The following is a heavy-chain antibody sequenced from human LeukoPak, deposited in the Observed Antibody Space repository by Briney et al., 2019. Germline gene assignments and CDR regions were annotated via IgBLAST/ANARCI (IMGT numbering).Heavy chain of an antibody. D-gene: IGHD3-3*01. Sequence: PGGSLRLSCAASGFTFSSYAMSWVRQAPGKGLEWVSAISGSGGSTYYADSVKGRFTISRDNSKNTLYLQMNSLRAEDTAVYYCAKGLRFFMGTGAFDYWGQGTLVTVSS. J-gene: IGHJ4*02. V-gene: IGHV3-23*01. CDR1: GFTFSSYA. CDR3: AKGLRFFMGTGAFDY. CDR2: ISGSGGST.